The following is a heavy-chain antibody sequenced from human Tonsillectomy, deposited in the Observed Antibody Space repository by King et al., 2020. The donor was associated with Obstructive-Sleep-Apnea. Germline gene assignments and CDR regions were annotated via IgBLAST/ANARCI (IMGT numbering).Heavy chain of an antibody. J-gene: IGHJ4*02. CDR3: AREEYFGSGTYYSTFDY. D-gene: IGHD3-10*01. CDR2: MTSTGPYI. CDR1: DLPFSRSS. V-gene: IGHV3-21*01. Sequence: VQLVESGGGLGKPGGSLRLSCVVSDLPFSRSSMNWVRQAPGKGLEWVSSMTSTGPYIYYADSVKGRFTTSRDNAKNSLFLQMNSLTVDDTAVYYCAREEYFGSGTYYSTFDYWGQGTLVTVSS.